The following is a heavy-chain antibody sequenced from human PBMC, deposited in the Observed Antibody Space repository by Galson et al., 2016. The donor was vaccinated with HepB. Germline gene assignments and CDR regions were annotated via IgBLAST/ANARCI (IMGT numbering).Heavy chain of an antibody. V-gene: IGHV7-4-1*02. Sequence: SVKVSCKASGYSVTTYAMNWVRQAPGQGLEWMGWINTNTGKSTYAQAFTGRFVFSLDTSVSTPYLQISGLKAEDTAVYYCARDMGYCSSTSCYVTAFAMWGQGTMITVSA. CDR2: INTNTGKS. D-gene: IGHD2-2*01. CDR3: ARDMGYCSSTSCYVTAFAM. J-gene: IGHJ3*02. CDR1: GYSVTTYA.